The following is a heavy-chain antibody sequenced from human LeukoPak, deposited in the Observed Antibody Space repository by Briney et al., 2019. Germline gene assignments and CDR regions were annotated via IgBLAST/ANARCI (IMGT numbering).Heavy chain of an antibody. Sequence: GRSLRLSCAASGFTFSSYGMHWVRQAPGKGLEWVAVIWYDGSNKYYADSVKGRFTISRDNSKNMLYLQMNSLRAEDTAVYYCAREYGQWLVGGDYYYYGMDVWGQGTTVTVSS. D-gene: IGHD6-19*01. V-gene: IGHV3-33*08. CDR1: GFTFSSYG. J-gene: IGHJ6*02. CDR2: IWYDGSNK. CDR3: AREYGQWLVGGDYYYYGMDV.